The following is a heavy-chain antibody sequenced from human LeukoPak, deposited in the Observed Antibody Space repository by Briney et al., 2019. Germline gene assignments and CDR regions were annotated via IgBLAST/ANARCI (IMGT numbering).Heavy chain of an antibody. CDR1: GFIFSNYW. CDR2: ISSDGSST. J-gene: IGHJ4*02. Sequence: GGSLRLSCAASGFIFSNYWMHWVRQAPGKGLVWVSHISSDGSSTSYADSVKGRFTISRDNAKNTLYLQMNGLRVEDTAVYYCARITGTYYRFWGQGTLVTVSS. CDR3: ARITGTYYRF. V-gene: IGHV3-74*01. D-gene: IGHD1-26*01.